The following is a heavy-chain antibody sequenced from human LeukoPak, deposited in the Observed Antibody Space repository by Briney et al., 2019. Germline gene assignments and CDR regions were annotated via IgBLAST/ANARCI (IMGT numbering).Heavy chain of an antibody. CDR3: ARMDY. Sequence: ASVKVSCTASRYTFTSYYMHWVRQAPGQGLEWRGIISASGRSTRYAQKFQGRVTMTRDTSTSTVYMALSSLRTEDTAVYYCARMDYWGQGTLVTVSS. J-gene: IGHJ4*02. V-gene: IGHV1-46*01. CDR1: RYTFTSYY. CDR2: ISASGRST.